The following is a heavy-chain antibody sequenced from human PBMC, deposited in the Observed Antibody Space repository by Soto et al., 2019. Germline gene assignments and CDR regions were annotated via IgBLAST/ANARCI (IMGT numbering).Heavy chain of an antibody. D-gene: IGHD6-13*01. J-gene: IGHJ4*02. Sequence: GGSLRLSCAASGFTFSSYWMHWVRQAPGKGLVWVSRINSDGSSTSYADSVKGRFTISRDNAKNTLYLQMDSLRAEDTAVYYCARSLGAADFDYWGQGTLVTVSS. CDR1: GFTFSSYW. V-gene: IGHV3-74*01. CDR2: INSDGSST. CDR3: ARSLGAADFDY.